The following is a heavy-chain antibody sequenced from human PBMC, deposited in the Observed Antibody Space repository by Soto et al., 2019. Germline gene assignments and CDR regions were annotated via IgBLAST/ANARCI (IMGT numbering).Heavy chain of an antibody. CDR1: GFTFTSSA. J-gene: IGHJ3*02. V-gene: IGHV1-58*01. D-gene: IGHD1-26*01. Sequence: SLKVSCKASGFTFTSSAVQWVRQARVQRLEWIGWIVVGSGNTNYAQKFQERVTITRDMSTSTAYMELSSLGSEDTAVYYCAAVWVDDAVDIWGQATMVSVSS. CDR2: IVVGSGNT. CDR3: AAVWVDDAVDI.